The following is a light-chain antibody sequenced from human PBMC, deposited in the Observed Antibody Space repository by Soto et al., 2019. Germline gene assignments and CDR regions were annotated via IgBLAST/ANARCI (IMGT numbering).Light chain of an antibody. V-gene: IGKV3-15*01. J-gene: IGKJ4*01. CDR2: GAS. Sequence: DIVMTQSPAILSVSLGERATLSCLASQSNSDNLAWYQQRSGQAPRLLIYGASTRATGVPARFSGSGSGTEFTLTISSLQSDDFAIYYCQQYKSWPPLTFGGGTKVE. CDR1: QSNSDN. CDR3: QQYKSWPPLT.